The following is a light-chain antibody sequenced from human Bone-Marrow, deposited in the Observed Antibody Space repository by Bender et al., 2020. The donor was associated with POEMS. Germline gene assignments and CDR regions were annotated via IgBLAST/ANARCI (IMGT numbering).Light chain of an antibody. V-gene: IGLV3-1*01. CDR1: QLGDKY. J-gene: IGLJ2*01. Sequence: SYGLTQPPSVSVSPGHTANITCSGDQLGDKYAPWYQLKPCQSPVLFIYEDNKSPSGIPERFSGSNSGNIATLTISGTQALDEADYYCQAWDTSSVVFGGGTKLTVL. CDR3: QAWDTSSVV. CDR2: EDN.